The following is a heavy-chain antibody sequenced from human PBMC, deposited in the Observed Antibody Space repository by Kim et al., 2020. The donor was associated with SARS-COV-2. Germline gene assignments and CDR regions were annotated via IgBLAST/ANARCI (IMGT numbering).Heavy chain of an antibody. CDR2: INHSGST. D-gene: IGHD6-19*01. CDR1: GGSFSGYY. V-gene: IGHV4-34*01. CDR3: ARGSVARDDAFDF. Sequence: SETLSLTCAVYGGSFSGYYWSWIRQPPGKGLEWIGEINHSGSTNYNPSLKSRVNLSLESKNQFSLKLSSVTAADTAVYYCARGSVARDDAFDFWGPGTMVTVSS. J-gene: IGHJ3*01.